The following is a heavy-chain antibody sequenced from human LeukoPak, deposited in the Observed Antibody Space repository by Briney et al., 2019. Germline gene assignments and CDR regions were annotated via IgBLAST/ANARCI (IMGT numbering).Heavy chain of an antibody. CDR3: ARGPIVVVPAAIGYYYYGMDV. CDR1: GGSFSGYY. V-gene: IGHV4-34*01. CDR2: INHSGST. D-gene: IGHD2-2*01. Sequence: SETLSLTCVVYGGSFSGYYWCWICQPPGKGLEWIGEINHSGSTNYNPSLKSRVTISVDTSKNQFSLKLSSVTAADTAVYYSARGPIVVVPAAIGYYYYGMDVWGKGTTVTVSS. J-gene: IGHJ6*04.